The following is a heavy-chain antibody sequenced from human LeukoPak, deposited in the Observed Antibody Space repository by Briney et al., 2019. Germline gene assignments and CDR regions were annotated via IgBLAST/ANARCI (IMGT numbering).Heavy chain of an antibody. CDR1: GFTFSTYA. Sequence: GRSLRLSCAASGFTFSTYAMHWARQAPGKGLEWVAVISYDGNNRYYADSVKGRFTISRDNPKNTLFLQMNSLRGEDTAVYYCASGVSSGNNWGQGTLVIVSS. D-gene: IGHD3-22*01. V-gene: IGHV3-30*04. J-gene: IGHJ4*02. CDR3: ASGVSSGNN. CDR2: ISYDGNNR.